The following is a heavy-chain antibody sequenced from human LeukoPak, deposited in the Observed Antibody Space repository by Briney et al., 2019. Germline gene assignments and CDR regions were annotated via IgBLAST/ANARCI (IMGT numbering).Heavy chain of an antibody. V-gene: IGHV3-33*01. CDR2: IWYDGSNK. D-gene: IGHD1-14*01. CDR3: ARDLFTTYETGGGYFDY. Sequence: GGSLRLSCVVSGFTFSSYGMYWVRQAPGKGLEWVALIWYDGSNKYYADSVKGRFTISRDNSKNTLYLQMNSLRADDTAVYYCARDLFTTYETGGGYFDYWGQGTLVTVSS. CDR1: GFTFSSYG. J-gene: IGHJ4*02.